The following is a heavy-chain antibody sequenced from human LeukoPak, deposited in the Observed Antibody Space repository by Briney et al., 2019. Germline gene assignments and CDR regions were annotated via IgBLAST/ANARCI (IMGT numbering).Heavy chain of an antibody. V-gene: IGHV5-10-1*01. Sequence: GVSLKISCKGSGYSFTSYWISWVRQMPGKGLEWMGRIDPSDSYTNYSPSFQGHVTISADKSISTAYLQWSSLKASDTAMYYCASGGSSWPMSDYWGQGTLVTVSS. CDR3: ASGGSSWPMSDY. CDR1: GYSFTSYW. J-gene: IGHJ4*02. CDR2: IDPSDSYT. D-gene: IGHD6-13*01.